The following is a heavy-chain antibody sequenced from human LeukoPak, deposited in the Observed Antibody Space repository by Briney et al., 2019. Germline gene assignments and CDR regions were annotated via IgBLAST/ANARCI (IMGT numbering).Heavy chain of an antibody. D-gene: IGHD3-22*01. CDR2: IIPIFGTA. J-gene: IGHJ4*02. Sequence: SVKVSCKASGGTFSSYAISWVRQAPGQGLEWMGGIIPIFGTANYAQKFQGRVTITADESTSTAYMELSSLRSDDTAVYYCARGAITTYYYDSSGYYAPFDYWGQGTLVTVSS. CDR1: GGTFSSYA. CDR3: ARGAITTYYYDSSGYYAPFDY. V-gene: IGHV1-69*13.